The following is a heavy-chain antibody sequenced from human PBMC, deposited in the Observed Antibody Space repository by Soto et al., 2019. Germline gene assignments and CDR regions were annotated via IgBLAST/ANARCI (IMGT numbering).Heavy chain of an antibody. D-gene: IGHD7-27*01. Sequence: QVQLVQSGAEVKKPGASVKVSCKAAGYTFTSYDINWVRQATGQDFEWMGWMNPHSGNTAYAQKFQGRVTMTRDTSKSTAFMELSSLTSEDTAVYYCARGPRNWGVDYWGQGTLVTVSS. V-gene: IGHV1-8*01. CDR1: GYTFTSYD. CDR3: ARGPRNWGVDY. CDR2: MNPHSGNT. J-gene: IGHJ4*02.